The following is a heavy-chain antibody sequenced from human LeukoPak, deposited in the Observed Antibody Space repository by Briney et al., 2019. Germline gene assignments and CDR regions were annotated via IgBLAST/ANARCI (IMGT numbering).Heavy chain of an antibody. CDR3: ARDFYYDSSGYYGLADY. J-gene: IGHJ4*02. Sequence: PGRSLRLSCAASGFTFSSYGMHWVRQAPGKGLEWVAVIWYDGSNKYYADSVKGRFTISRDNSKNTLYLQMNSLRAEDTAVYYCARDFYYDSSGYYGLADYWGQGTLVTVSS. CDR2: IWYDGSNK. CDR1: GFTFSSYG. D-gene: IGHD3-22*01. V-gene: IGHV3-33*01.